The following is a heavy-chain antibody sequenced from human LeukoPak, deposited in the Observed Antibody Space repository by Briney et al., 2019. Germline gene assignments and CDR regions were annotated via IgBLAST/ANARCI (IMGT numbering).Heavy chain of an antibody. CDR2: ISSSSSYI. Sequence: PGGSLRLSCAASGFTFSSYGMNWVRQAPGKGLEWVSSISSSSSYIYYADSVKGRFTISRDNAKNSLYLQMNSLRAEDSAVYYCARGRFNYDSSGYSSFYHWGQGTLVTVSS. D-gene: IGHD3-22*01. CDR1: GFTFSSYG. J-gene: IGHJ4*02. V-gene: IGHV3-21*01. CDR3: ARGRFNYDSSGYSSFYH.